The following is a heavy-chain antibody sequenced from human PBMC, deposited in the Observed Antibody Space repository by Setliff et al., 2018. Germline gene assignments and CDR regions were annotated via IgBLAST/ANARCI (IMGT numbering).Heavy chain of an antibody. CDR2: ISQTGST. CDR3: ARGGTYRYFDY. V-gene: IGHV4-59*01. CDR1: GGPIISSF. J-gene: IGHJ4*02. Sequence: SETLSLTCTVSGGPIISSFWSWIRQPPGKGLEWIGYISQTGSTNYNPSLRSRLTISVDTSKNQFSLKLSSVTAADTAIYYCARGGTYRYFDYWGQGTLVTVSS.